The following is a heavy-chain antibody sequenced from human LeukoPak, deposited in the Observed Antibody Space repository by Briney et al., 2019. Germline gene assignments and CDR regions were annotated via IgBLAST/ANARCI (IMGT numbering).Heavy chain of an antibody. CDR2: INPSGGST. CDR1: GYTFTSYY. D-gene: IGHD3-10*01. V-gene: IGHV1-46*01. Sequence: ASVKVSCKAPGYTFTSYYMHWVRQAPGQGPEWMGIINPSGGSTSYAQKFQGRVTMTRDTSTSTVYMELSSLRSEDTAVYYCARDRLDHYYGSGSPNYYFDYWGQGTLVTVSS. CDR3: ARDRLDHYYGSGSPNYYFDY. J-gene: IGHJ4*02.